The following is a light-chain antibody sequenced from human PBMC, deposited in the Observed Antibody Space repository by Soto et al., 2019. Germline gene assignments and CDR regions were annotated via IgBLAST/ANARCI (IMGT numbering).Light chain of an antibody. CDR2: DAS. V-gene: IGKV1-5*01. J-gene: IGKJ1*01. CDR3: HKFQSFSRT. Sequence: DIQITHSPSTLSSSVEDRVTITCRASDSICTWLAWYQQKPRKAPKLLIYDASSLQSGVSSRFSGRGSGTEFTLTISSLQPDDFATYYWHKFQSFSRTFGQGTKVDIK. CDR1: DSICTW.